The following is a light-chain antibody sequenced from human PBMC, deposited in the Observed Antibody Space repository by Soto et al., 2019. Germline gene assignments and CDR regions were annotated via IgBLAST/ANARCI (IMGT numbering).Light chain of an antibody. CDR2: EVY. CDR3: RSYVGTNSYV. CDR1: SSDVGGYNY. J-gene: IGLJ1*01. Sequence: QSALTQPPSASGSPGQSVTISCTGTSSDVGGYNYVSWYQHHPGKAPKLIIYEVYKRPSGVPDRFSGSKSGNTAALPVSGLEDEDEADYCCRSYVGTNSYVFGTGTEVTLL. V-gene: IGLV2-8*01.